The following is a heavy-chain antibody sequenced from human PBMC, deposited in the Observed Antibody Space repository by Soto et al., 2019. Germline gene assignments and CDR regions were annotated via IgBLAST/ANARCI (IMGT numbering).Heavy chain of an antibody. CDR1: GGTFGNYA. J-gene: IGHJ5*02. Sequence: QLQLVQSGTEVEKPGSSVTVSCKASGGTFGNYAINWLRQAPGQGLQWLGDISPMFHKANYEQTFQGRVSITADESTNTDDMELSSLRSEDTALYYCAREVEVHTTVFGAWGQGTLVTVSS. D-gene: IGHD4-4*01. CDR3: AREVEVHTTVFGA. CDR2: ISPMFHKA. V-gene: IGHV1-69*01.